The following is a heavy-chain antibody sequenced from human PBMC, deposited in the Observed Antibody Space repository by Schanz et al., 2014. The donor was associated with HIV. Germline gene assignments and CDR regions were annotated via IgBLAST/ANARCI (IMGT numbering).Heavy chain of an antibody. CDR3: AKPEYDSSGNSQSHFDY. Sequence: VQLVESGGGLIKPGGSLRLSCAASGFNFNNYAMTWVRQAPGKGLEWVSSISESGGRTYYADSVNGRFTISRDKSKNTLYLQMTTLRTEDTAVYYCAKPEYDSSGNSQSHFDYWGQGTLVTVSS. D-gene: IGHD3-22*01. CDR1: GFNFNNYA. CDR2: ISESGGRT. V-gene: IGHV3-23*04. J-gene: IGHJ4*02.